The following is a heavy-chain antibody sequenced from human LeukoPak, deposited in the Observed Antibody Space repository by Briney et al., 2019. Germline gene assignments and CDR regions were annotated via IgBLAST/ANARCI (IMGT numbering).Heavy chain of an antibody. CDR1: GFAFKVYP. CDR2: IRIKTYGGTT. V-gene: IGHV3-49*02. CDR3: GRGRGFDT. D-gene: IGHD3-10*01. Sequence: TGGSLRLSCTASGFAFKVYPMFGVGKPPDRVLSWVAFIRIKTYGGTTEYAASVNGRYTSSRDDSKSIAYLQMNSLKTEDTAVYSCGRGRGFDTRGQGTLVPVSP. J-gene: IGHJ4*02.